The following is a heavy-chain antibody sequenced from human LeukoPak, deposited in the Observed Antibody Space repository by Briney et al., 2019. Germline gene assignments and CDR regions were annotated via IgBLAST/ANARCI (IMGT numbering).Heavy chain of an antibody. Sequence: PGGSLRLSCAASGFTVSSNYMSWVRQAPGKGLEWVSVIYSGGSTYYADSVKGRFTISRDNSKNTLYLQMNSLRAEDTAVYYCARVGGVYYDSSGYYFDYWGQGTLVTVSS. V-gene: IGHV3-53*01. CDR2: IYSGGST. CDR1: GFTVSSNY. CDR3: ARVGGVYYDSSGYYFDY. J-gene: IGHJ4*02. D-gene: IGHD3-22*01.